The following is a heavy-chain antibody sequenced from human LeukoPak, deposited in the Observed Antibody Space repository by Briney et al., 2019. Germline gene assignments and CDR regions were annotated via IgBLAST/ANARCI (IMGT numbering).Heavy chain of an antibody. V-gene: IGHV4-38-2*02. Sequence: SETLSLTCTVSGYSISSGYYWGWIRQPPGKGLEWIGSIYHSGSTYYNPSLKSRVTISVDTSKNQFSLKLSSVTAADTAVYYCARKTRAAWFDLWGQGTLVTVSS. J-gene: IGHJ5*02. D-gene: IGHD6-25*01. CDR2: IYHSGST. CDR3: ARKTRAAWFDL. CDR1: GYSISSGYY.